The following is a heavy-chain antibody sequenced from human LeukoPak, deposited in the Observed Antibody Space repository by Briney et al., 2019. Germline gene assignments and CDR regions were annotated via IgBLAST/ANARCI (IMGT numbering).Heavy chain of an antibody. Sequence: GGSLRLSCAASGFTFSDYGIHWVRQVPGKGLVWVSHTNSDGSTTDYADSVRGRFTISRDNAKNTLYLQMNRLTVEDTAVYYCGRGMRDYYGLDYWGQGILVTVSS. CDR3: GRGMRDYYGLDY. CDR1: GFTFSDYG. D-gene: IGHD3-10*01. V-gene: IGHV3-74*01. CDR2: TNSDGSTT. J-gene: IGHJ4*02.